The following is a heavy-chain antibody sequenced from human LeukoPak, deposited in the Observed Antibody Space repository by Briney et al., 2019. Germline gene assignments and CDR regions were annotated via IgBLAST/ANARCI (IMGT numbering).Heavy chain of an antibody. J-gene: IGHJ4*02. V-gene: IGHV4-4*08. Sequence: PAETLSLTCSVSGCSISSYYRSWIRQPPGKGLEWIGYINNSVSSNYKAYVTSLVTIFAVTTKNQFSLNLSAMTTPDTAVYSCARLTVTQYYFDHWGQGTLVTVSS. D-gene: IGHD4-17*01. CDR2: INNSVSS. CDR3: ARLTVTQYYFDH. CDR1: GCSISSYY.